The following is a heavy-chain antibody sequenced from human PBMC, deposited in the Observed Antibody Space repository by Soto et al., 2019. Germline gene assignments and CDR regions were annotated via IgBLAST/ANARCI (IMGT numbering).Heavy chain of an antibody. CDR1: GYTFTDYY. CDR3: ASVGPIAARPIPNWFGS. CDR2: INPNRGGT. D-gene: IGHD6-6*01. J-gene: IGHJ5*01. Sequence: ASVKVSCKASGYTFTDYYMHWVGQAPGQGLEWMGWINPNRGGTNYAQKFQGRVTMTRDTSISTAYMELSRLRSDDTAVYYRASVGPIAARPIPNWFGSCRQVTLVIFSS. V-gene: IGHV1-2*02.